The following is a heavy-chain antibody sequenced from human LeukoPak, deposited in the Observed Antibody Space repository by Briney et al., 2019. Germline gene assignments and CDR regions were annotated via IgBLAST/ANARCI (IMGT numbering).Heavy chain of an antibody. D-gene: IGHD3-22*01. CDR3: AKTFILYDDIKTPLDY. V-gene: IGHV3-23*01. CDR2: ISGSGGST. Sequence: PGGSLRLSCAASGFTFSSYAMSWVRQAPGKGLEWVSAISGSGGSTYYADSVKGRFTISRDNSKNTLYLQMNSLRAEDTAVYYCAKTFILYDDIKTPLDYWGQGTLVTVSS. J-gene: IGHJ4*02. CDR1: GFTFSSYA.